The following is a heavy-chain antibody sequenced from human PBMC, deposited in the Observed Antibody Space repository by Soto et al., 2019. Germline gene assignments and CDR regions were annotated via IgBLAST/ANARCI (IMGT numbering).Heavy chain of an antibody. J-gene: IGHJ4*02. V-gene: IGHV3-30*18. D-gene: IGHD4-17*01. CDR2: ISYDGSNK. CDR1: GFTFSSYG. CDR3: AKSMRVVTTVTVDFDY. Sequence: QVQLVESGGGVVQPGRSLRLSCAASGFTFSSYGMHWVRQAPGKGLEWVAVISYDGSNKYYADSVKGRFTISRDNSKNTLYLQMNSLRAEDTAVYYCAKSMRVVTTVTVDFDYWGQGTLVTVSS.